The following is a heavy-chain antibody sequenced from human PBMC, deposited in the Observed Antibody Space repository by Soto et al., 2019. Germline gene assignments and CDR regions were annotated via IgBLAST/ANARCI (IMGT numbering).Heavy chain of an antibody. CDR3: AKSIREIMVRGVIRYGMDV. CDR2: ITVDGGST. V-gene: IGHV3-23*01. CDR1: GFTFNTFA. J-gene: IGHJ6*02. D-gene: IGHD3-10*01. Sequence: PGGSLRLSGAASGFTFNTFALTWVRQAPGKGLEWVSSITVDGGSTYYVDSVKGRFTISRDNSKNTLYLQMNSLRAEDTAVYYCAKSIREIMVRGVIRYGMDVWGQGTTVTVSS.